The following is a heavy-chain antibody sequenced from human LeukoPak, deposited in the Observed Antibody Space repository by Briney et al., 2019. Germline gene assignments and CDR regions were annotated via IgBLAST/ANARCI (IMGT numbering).Heavy chain of an antibody. CDR1: GFTFGDYA. CDR3: TRDRGFGELFPHAFDI. CDR2: IRSKAYGGTT. Sequence: GSLRLSCTASGFTFGDYAMSWVRQAPGKGLEWVGFIRSKAYGGTTEYAASVKGRFTISRDDSKSIAYLQMNSLKTEDTAVYYCTRDRGFGELFPHAFDIWGQGTMVTVSS. D-gene: IGHD3-10*01. J-gene: IGHJ3*02. V-gene: IGHV3-49*04.